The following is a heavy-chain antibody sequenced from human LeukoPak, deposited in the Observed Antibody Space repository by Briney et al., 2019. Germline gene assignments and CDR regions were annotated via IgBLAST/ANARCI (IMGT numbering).Heavy chain of an antibody. Sequence: GGSLRLSCAASGFTFSSYAMSWVRQAPGKGLEWVSGISGSGGNTYNADSVKGRFTISRDNSKNTLYLQMNSLRAEDTAVYFCAKSPVSSCRGSFCYPFDYWGQGNLVTVSS. D-gene: IGHD2-15*01. CDR1: GFTFSSYA. CDR3: AKSPVSSCRGSFCYPFDY. V-gene: IGHV3-23*01. CDR2: ISGSGGNT. J-gene: IGHJ4*02.